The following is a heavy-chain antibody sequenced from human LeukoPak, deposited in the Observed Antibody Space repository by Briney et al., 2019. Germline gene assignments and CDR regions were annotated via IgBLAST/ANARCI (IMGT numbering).Heavy chain of an antibody. V-gene: IGHV3-30*02. CDR1: GFTFSSYG. D-gene: IGHD3-3*01. CDR2: IRYDGSNK. Sequence: GGSLRLSCAASGFTFSSYGMHWVRQAPGKGLEWVAFIRYDGSNKYYADSVNGRFTISRDNSKNTLYLQMNSLRAEDTAVYYCAKGPYYDFWSGYYSPYMDVWGKGTTVTVSS. J-gene: IGHJ6*03. CDR3: AKGPYYDFWSGYYSPYMDV.